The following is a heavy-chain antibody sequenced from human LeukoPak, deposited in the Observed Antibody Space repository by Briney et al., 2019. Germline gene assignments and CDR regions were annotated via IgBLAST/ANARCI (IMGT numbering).Heavy chain of an antibody. CDR3: AKERDDWLGDYFDY. Sequence: GGSLRLSCAASGFTFSSYGMHWVRQAPGKGLEWVAVISYDGSNKYYADSVKGRFTISRDNSKNTLYLQMNSLRAEDTAVYYCAKERDDWLGDYFDYWGQGTLVTVSS. CDR2: ISYDGSNK. J-gene: IGHJ4*02. V-gene: IGHV3-30*18. D-gene: IGHD3-9*01. CDR1: GFTFSSYG.